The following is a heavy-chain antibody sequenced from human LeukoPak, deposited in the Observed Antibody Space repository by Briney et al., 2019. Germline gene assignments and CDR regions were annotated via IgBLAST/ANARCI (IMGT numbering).Heavy chain of an antibody. CDR1: GYSFTSYW. V-gene: IGHV5-51*01. J-gene: IGHJ4*02. CDR2: IYPGYSDT. CDR3: AVPRKTATTRYFDY. Sequence: PGGSLRLSCKSSGYSFTSYWIAWVRQMPGKGLEWLGIIYPGYSDTIYSPSFEGQVTISADKSISTAYLQWSSLKASGTAMYCCAVPRKTATTRYFDYWGQGTLVTVSS. D-gene: IGHD1-7*01.